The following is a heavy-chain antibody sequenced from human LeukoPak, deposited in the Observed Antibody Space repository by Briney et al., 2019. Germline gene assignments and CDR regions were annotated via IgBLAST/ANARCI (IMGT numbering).Heavy chain of an antibody. J-gene: IGHJ4*02. D-gene: IGHD3-3*01. V-gene: IGHV4-34*01. Sequence: PSETLSLTCAVYGGSFSGYYWSWIRQPPGKGLEWIGSIYYSGSTYYNPSLKSRVTISVDTSKNQFSLKLSSVTAADTAVYYCARWGVYDFWSGYHLSPFDYWGQGTLVTVSS. CDR2: IYYSGST. CDR1: GGSFSGYY. CDR3: ARWGVYDFWSGYHLSPFDY.